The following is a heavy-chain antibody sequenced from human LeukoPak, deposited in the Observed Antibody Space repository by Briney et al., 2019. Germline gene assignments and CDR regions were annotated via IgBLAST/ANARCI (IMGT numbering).Heavy chain of an antibody. CDR1: GGSISSGDYC. D-gene: IGHD3-22*01. V-gene: IGHV4-30-4*01. Sequence: SQTLSLTCTVSGGSISSGDYCWSWIRQPPGKGLEWIGYIYYSGSTYYNPSLKSRGTISVDTSKNQFSLKLSSVTAADTAAYYCARERSYYDSSGYRPIDYWGQGTLVTVSS. J-gene: IGHJ4*02. CDR2: IYYSGST. CDR3: ARERSYYDSSGYRPIDY.